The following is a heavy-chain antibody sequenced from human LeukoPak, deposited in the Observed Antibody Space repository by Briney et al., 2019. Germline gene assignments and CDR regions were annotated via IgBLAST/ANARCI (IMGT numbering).Heavy chain of an antibody. Sequence: GGSLRLSCAASGFTFRSYVMNWVRQAPGKGLEWVSYISSSSSTIYYADSVKGRFTISRDNAKNSLYLQMNSLRAEDTAVYYCARDGGYSYGSYYYYYYMDVWGKGTTVTVSS. J-gene: IGHJ6*03. CDR1: GFTFRSYV. CDR2: ISSSSSTI. CDR3: ARDGGYSYGSYYYYYYMDV. D-gene: IGHD5-18*01. V-gene: IGHV3-48*04.